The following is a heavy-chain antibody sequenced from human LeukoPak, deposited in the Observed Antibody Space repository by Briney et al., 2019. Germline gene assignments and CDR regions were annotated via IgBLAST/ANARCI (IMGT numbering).Heavy chain of an antibody. J-gene: IGHJ4*02. CDR2: IRSNSCGGTT. V-gene: IGHV3-49*04. CDR3: TRGSGYGDYVGY. Sequence: GGSLRLSCTTSGFTFGDYAMNWVRQAPGKGLEWVGFIRSNSCGGTTEYAASVKGRFTISRDDSKGIAYLQMNSLKTEDTAVYYCTRGSGYGDYVGYWGQGTLVTVSP. CDR1: GFTFGDYA. D-gene: IGHD4-17*01.